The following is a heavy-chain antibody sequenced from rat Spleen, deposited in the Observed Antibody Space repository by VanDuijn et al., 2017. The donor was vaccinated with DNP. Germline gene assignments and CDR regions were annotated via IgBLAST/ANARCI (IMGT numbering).Heavy chain of an antibody. Sequence: EVQLVESGGGLVQPGRSLKLSCAASGFTFSNYGMAWVRQAPTKGLEWVASITNSGGSTYYRDSVKGRFTISRDNAKSTLYLQMDSLRSDDTATYYCTTDIMMVVITPYAMDAWGQGTSVTVSS. CDR1: GFTFSNYG. CDR2: ITNSGGST. V-gene: IGHV5-27*01. D-gene: IGHD1-12*02. J-gene: IGHJ4*01. CDR3: TTDIMMVVITPYAMDA.